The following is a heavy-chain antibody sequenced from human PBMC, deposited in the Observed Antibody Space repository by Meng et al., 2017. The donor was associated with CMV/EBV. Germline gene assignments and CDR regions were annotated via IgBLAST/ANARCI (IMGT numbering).Heavy chain of an antibody. CDR3: ARDPLQYCSSTSCPSPADY. J-gene: IGHJ4*02. D-gene: IGHD2-2*01. CDR1: GFTFSDYY. V-gene: IGHV3-11*01. Sequence: GESLKIFCAASGFTFSDYYMSWIRQAPGKGLEWVSYISSSGSTIYYADSVKGRFTISRDNAKNSLYLQMNSLRAEDTAVYYCARDPLQYCSSTSCPSPADYWGQGTLVTVSS. CDR2: ISSSGSTI.